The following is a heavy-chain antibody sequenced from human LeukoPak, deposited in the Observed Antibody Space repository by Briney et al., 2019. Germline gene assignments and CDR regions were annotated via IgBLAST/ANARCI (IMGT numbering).Heavy chain of an antibody. CDR2: ISAYNGNT. CDR3: ARDGSGSYYLDYYYYGMDV. D-gene: IGHD3-10*01. CDR1: GYTFTSYG. J-gene: IGHJ6*02. V-gene: IGHV1-18*01. Sequence: GASVKVSCKASGYTFTSYGISWVRQAPGQGLEWMGWISAYNGNTNYAQKLQGRVTMTTDTPTSTAYMELRSLRSDDTAVYYCARDGSGSYYLDYYYYGMDVWGQGTTVTVSS.